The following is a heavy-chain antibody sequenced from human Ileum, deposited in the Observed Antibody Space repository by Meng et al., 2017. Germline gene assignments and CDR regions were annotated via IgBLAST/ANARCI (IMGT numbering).Heavy chain of an antibody. V-gene: IGHV4-4*02. CDR1: GGSISSSNW. Sequence: QVKRQGSGPGLGKPSGTLSLTCAVSGGSISSSNWWSWVRQPPGKGLEWIGEIYHSGSTNYNPSLKSRVTISVDKSKNQFSLKLSSVTAADTAVYYCASLRYNWNYSADYWGQGTLVTVSS. CDR2: IYHSGST. J-gene: IGHJ4*02. D-gene: IGHD1-7*01. CDR3: ASLRYNWNYSADY.